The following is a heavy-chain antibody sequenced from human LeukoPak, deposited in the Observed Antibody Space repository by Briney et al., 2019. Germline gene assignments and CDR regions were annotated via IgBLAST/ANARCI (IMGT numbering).Heavy chain of an antibody. Sequence: SVKVSCKASGYTFTSYAMNWVRQAPGQGLEWMGRIIPILGIANYAQKFQGRVTITADKSTSTAYMELCSLRSEDTAVYYCARDRSRYYYGSGNYGMDVWGQGTTVTVSS. CDR1: GYTFTSYA. D-gene: IGHD3-10*01. J-gene: IGHJ6*02. CDR2: IIPILGIA. CDR3: ARDRSRYYYGSGNYGMDV. V-gene: IGHV1-69*04.